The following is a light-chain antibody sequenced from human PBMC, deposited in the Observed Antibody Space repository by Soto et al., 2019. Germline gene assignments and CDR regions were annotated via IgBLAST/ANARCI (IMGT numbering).Light chain of an antibody. CDR1: SSDVGGYNY. CDR2: VVS. Sequence: QSVLAQPTSVSGSPGQSIAISCTGTSSDVGGYNYVSWHQQHPGKAPKVLISVVSNRPSGVSNRFSGSKSGNTASPTISGLQAEDEADYYCSSYRSGGTFVFGSGTKLTVL. J-gene: IGLJ1*01. CDR3: SSYRSGGTFV. V-gene: IGLV2-14*01.